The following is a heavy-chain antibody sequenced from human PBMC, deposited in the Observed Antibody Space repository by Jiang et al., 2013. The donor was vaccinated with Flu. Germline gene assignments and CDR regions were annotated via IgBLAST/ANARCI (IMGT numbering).Heavy chain of an antibody. V-gene: IGHV4-61*02. J-gene: IGHJ4*02. CDR1: GGSISSGSYY. CDR2: IYTSGST. CDR3: ARDGSGSGYYPY. D-gene: IGHD3-3*01. Sequence: GLVKPSQTLSLTCTVSGGSISSGSYYWSWIRQPAGKGLEWIGRIYTSGSTNYNPSLKSRVTISVDTSKNQFSLKVYSVTAADTAVYYCARDGSGSGYYPYWGQGSLVTVSS.